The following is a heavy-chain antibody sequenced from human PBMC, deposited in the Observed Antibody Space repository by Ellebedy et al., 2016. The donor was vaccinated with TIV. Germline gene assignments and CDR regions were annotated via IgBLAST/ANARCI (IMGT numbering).Heavy chain of an antibody. CDR2: NHYSGST. D-gene: IGHD3-22*01. CDR1: GDSISSGGYY. V-gene: IGHV4-31*03. Sequence: MPSETLSLTCTVSGDSISSGGYYWSWIRQHPGKGLEWIGYNHYSGSTHYNPSLKSRVSISVDTSNNQFSLKVSSVTAADTAVYYCARGDSSRYYSPTHYGMDVWGQGTTVTVSS. CDR3: ARGDSSRYYSPTHYGMDV. J-gene: IGHJ6*02.